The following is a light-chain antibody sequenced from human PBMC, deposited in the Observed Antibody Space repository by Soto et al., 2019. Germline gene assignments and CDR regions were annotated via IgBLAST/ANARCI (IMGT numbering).Light chain of an antibody. V-gene: IGKV1-27*01. CDR3: QEYNSAPFT. J-gene: IGKJ3*01. Sequence: DIQMTQSPSSLSASVGDIVTITCRASQDITNSLVWYQQKPGKVPKLLIYTASTLQSGVPSRFSGSGSGTDFTLTILNLQPEDVATYYCQEYNSAPFTFGPGTKVDIK. CDR1: QDITNS. CDR2: TAS.